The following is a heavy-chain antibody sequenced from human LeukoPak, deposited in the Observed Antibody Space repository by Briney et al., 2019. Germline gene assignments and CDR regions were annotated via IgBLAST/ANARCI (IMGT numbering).Heavy chain of an antibody. D-gene: IGHD6-19*01. J-gene: IGHJ4*02. CDR3: VKDQYSSGCPDY. CDR1: GSTFSSYA. V-gene: IGHV3-64D*06. CDR2: ISSNGGST. Sequence: PGGSLRLSCSASGSTFSSYAMHWGRQAPGKGLEYVSAISSNGGSTYYAHSVKGRFTISRDNSKNTLYLQIGSLGAEDTAVYYCVKDQYSSGCPDYWGQGTLVTVSS.